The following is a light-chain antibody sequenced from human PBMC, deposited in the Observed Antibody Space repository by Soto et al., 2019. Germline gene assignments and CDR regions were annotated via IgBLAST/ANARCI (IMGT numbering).Light chain of an antibody. CDR3: QQYNNPKT. J-gene: IGKJ1*01. CDR2: GAS. V-gene: IGKV3-15*01. Sequence: EIVMTQSPATLSVSPGERATLSCRASQSVSSNLAWYQQRPGQAPRLLIYGASTRATGIPARFSGSGSGTEFTLTISSLQSEDFAVYYCQQYNNPKTFGQGTKVDI. CDR1: QSVSSN.